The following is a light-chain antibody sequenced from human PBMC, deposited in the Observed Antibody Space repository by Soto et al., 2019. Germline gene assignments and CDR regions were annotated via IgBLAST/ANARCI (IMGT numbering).Light chain of an antibody. V-gene: IGKV2D-29*01. CDR2: EVS. J-gene: IGKJ4*01. CDR3: MQSVELPVT. CDR1: QSLLHSAGKTY. Sequence: IVMTQAPLSLSVTPGQPASISCTSSQSLLHSAGKTYLYWFLQKPGQPPQLLISEVSTRFSGVPDRFSGSGSGTDFTLKIRRVEAEDVGIYYCMQSVELPVTFGGGTKLEIK.